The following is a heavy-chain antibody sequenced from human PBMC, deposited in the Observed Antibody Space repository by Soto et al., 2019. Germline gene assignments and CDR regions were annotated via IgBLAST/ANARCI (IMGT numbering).Heavy chain of an antibody. CDR2: ISWNSGSI. Sequence: PGGSLRLSCAASGFTFDDYAMHWVRQAPGKGLEWVSGISWNSGSIGYADSVKGRFTISRDNAKNSLYLQMNSLRAEDTALYYCAKDSSGWSEDTSSAEYFQHWGQGTLVTVSS. D-gene: IGHD6-19*01. CDR1: GFTFDDYA. V-gene: IGHV3-9*01. J-gene: IGHJ1*01. CDR3: AKDSSGWSEDTSSAEYFQH.